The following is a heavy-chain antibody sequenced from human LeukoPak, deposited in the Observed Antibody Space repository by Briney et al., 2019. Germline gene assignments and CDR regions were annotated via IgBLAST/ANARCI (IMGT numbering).Heavy chain of an antibody. D-gene: IGHD7-27*01. CDR3: ASRKLGNDY. CDR1: GGSFSGYY. Sequence: PSETLSLTCAVYGGSFSGYYWSWIRQPPGKGLEWIGEINHSGSTDYNPSLKSRVTISADTSRDQFSLKLSSVTAADAAVYYCASRKLGNDYWGQGILVTVTS. CDR2: INHSGST. J-gene: IGHJ4*02. V-gene: IGHV4-34*01.